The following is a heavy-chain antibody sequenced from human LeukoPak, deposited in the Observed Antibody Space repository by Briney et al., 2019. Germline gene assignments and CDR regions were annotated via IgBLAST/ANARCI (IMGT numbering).Heavy chain of an antibody. CDR1: GFTFSSYW. CDR2: IKQDGSEK. Sequence: GGSLRLSCAASGFTFSSYWMSWVRQAPGKGLEWVANIKQDGSEKYYVDSVKGRFTISRDISKDTLFLQMNSLRAEDTAVYYCAKCGYWNDALYYYGMDVWGQGTTVTVSS. CDR3: AKCGYWNDALYYYGMDV. J-gene: IGHJ6*02. D-gene: IGHD1-1*01. V-gene: IGHV3-7*03.